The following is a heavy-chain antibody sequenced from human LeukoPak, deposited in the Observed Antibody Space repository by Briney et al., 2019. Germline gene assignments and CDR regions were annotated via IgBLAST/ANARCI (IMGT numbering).Heavy chain of an antibody. V-gene: IGHV1-2*02. CDR2: INRNSGGT. CDR1: GYTFTGYY. D-gene: IGHD3-16*01. J-gene: IGHJ4*02. CDR3: ARDSDLGGPSPAGY. Sequence: ASVKVSCKASGYTFTGYYMHWVRQAPGQGLEWMGWINRNSGGTNYAQKFQGRVAMTRDTSISTAYMELSRLRSDDTAVYYCARDSDLGGPSPAGYWGQGTLVTVSS.